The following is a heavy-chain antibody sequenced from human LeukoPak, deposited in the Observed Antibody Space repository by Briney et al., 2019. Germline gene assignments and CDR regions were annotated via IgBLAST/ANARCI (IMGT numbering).Heavy chain of an antibody. Sequence: GGSLRLSCAASGFTFDDYGMSWVRQAPGKGLEWVSGINWNGGSTGYADTVKGRFTISRDNAKNSLYLQMNSLRAEDTALYYCAREETGGLRGGGVDYWGQGTLVTVSS. V-gene: IGHV3-20*04. CDR1: GFTFDDYG. CDR2: INWNGGST. CDR3: AREETGGLRGGGVDY. D-gene: IGHD5-12*01. J-gene: IGHJ4*02.